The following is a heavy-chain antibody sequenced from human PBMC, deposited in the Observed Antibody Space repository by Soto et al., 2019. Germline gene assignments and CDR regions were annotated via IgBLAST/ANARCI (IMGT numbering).Heavy chain of an antibody. Sequence: EVQLVESGGGLVQPGGSLRLSCVGSGFTFSDFRMTWIRQVPGKGLEWVANIQPDGGEKNYVDSVKGRFTISRDNAKNSLSLQMTTLRVEDTGIYYCARGTAVAVWGQGTPVIVSS. CDR3: ARGTAVAV. J-gene: IGHJ4*02. D-gene: IGHD6-19*01. V-gene: IGHV3-7*02. CDR1: GFTFSDFR. CDR2: IQPDGGEK.